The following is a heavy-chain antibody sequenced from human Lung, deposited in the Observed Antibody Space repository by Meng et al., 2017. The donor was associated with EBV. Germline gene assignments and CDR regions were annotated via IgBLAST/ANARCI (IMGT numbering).Heavy chain of an antibody. V-gene: IGHV4-4*02. D-gene: IGHD6-13*01. J-gene: IGHJ4*02. CDR2: IYHSGST. Sequence: QGQRQESGPGLVKPSGTPSLTCACSGGSISSSNWWSWVRQPPGKGLEWIGEIYHSGSTNYNPSLKSRVTISVDKSKNQFSLKLSSVTAADTAVYYCARARSIAAAVIDYWGQGTLVTVSS. CDR3: ARARSIAAAVIDY. CDR1: GGSISSSNW.